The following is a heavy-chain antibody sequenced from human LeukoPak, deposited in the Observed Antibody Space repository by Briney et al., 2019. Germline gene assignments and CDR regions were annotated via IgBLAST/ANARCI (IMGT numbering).Heavy chain of an antibody. D-gene: IGHD1-26*01. CDR3: ASQTIVGATTYFDY. CDR2: IYYSGST. J-gene: IGHJ4*02. CDR1: GGSISSGGYY. Sequence: PSQTLSLTCTVSGGSISSGGYYWSWIRQHPGKGLEWIGYIYYSGSTYYNPSLKSRVTISVDTSKNQFSLKLSSVTAADTAVYYCASQTIVGATTYFDYWGQGTLVTVSS. V-gene: IGHV4-31*03.